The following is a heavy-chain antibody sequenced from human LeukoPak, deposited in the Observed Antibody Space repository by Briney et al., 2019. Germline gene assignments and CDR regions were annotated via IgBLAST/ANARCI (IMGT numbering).Heavy chain of an antibody. CDR2: INHSGST. J-gene: IGHJ6*03. CDR1: GGSFSGFY. D-gene: IGHD5-18*01. CDR3: ARVKRGYSFGDGHYYYMDV. V-gene: IGHV4-34*01. Sequence: PSETLSLTCAVYGGSFSGFYWSWNRQPPGKGLEWIGEINHSGSTNYNPSLKSRVTISVDTSKNQFSLKLSSVTAADTAVYYCARVKRGYSFGDGHYYYMDVWGKGTTVTVSS.